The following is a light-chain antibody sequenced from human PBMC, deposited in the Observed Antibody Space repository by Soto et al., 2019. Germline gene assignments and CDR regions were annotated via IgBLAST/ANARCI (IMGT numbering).Light chain of an antibody. CDR3: GAWDDSLSACV. Sequence: QSVLTQPPSASGTPGQRVTISCSGSSSNIGSNYVSWYQQLPGTAPKLLIYSNNQRPSGVPDRFSGSKSGTSASLAITGLRSEDEADYYCGAWDDSLSACVFGSGTKLTVL. CDR2: SNN. V-gene: IGLV1-47*02. J-gene: IGLJ1*01. CDR1: SSNIGSNY.